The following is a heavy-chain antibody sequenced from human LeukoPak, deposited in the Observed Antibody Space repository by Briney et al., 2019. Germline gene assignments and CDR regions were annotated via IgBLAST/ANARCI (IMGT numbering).Heavy chain of an antibody. CDR2: IYYSGST. J-gene: IGHJ6*03. CDR1: GGSISSSSYY. CDR3: ARVGCSGGSCYRLRYYMDV. V-gene: IGHV4-39*07. Sequence: SETLSLTCTVSGGSISSSSYYWGWIRQPPGKGLEWIGSIYYSGSTYCKPSLKSRLTISVDTSKNQFSLNLSSVTAADTAVYYCARVGCSGGSCYRLRYYMDVWGKGTTVTVSS. D-gene: IGHD2-15*01.